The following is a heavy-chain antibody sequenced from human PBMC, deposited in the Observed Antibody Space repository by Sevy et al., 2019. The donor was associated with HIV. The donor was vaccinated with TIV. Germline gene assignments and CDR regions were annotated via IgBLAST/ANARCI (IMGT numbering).Heavy chain of an antibody. V-gene: IGHV4-39*01. J-gene: IGHJ6*02. CDR3: ARHQPHDYYYYGMDV. Sequence: SDTLSLTCTVSGGSISSSSYYWGWIRQPPGKGLEWIGSIYYSGSTYYNPSLKSRVTISVDTSKNQFSLKLSSVTAADTAVYYCARHQPHDYYYYGMDVWGQGTTVTVSS. D-gene: IGHD3-3*01. CDR1: GGSISSSSYY. CDR2: IYYSGST.